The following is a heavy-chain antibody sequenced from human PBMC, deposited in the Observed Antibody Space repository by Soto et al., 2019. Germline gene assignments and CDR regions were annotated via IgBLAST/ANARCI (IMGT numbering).Heavy chain of an antibody. Sequence: SVKVSCKASGGTFSSYAISWVRQAPGQGLEWMGGIIPIFGTANYAQKFQGRVTITADESTSTAYMELSSLRSEDTAVYYCARGAPWGSSSLVEDYYYYYGMDVWGQGTTATVSS. D-gene: IGHD6-6*01. V-gene: IGHV1-69*13. CDR3: ARGAPWGSSSLVEDYYYYYGMDV. CDR2: IIPIFGTA. J-gene: IGHJ6*02. CDR1: GGTFSSYA.